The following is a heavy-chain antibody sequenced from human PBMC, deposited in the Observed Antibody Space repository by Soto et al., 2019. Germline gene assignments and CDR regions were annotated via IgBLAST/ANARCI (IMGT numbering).Heavy chain of an antibody. V-gene: IGHV4-39*01. CDR1: NGSISSAIYY. D-gene: IGHD3-10*01. Sequence: ETLSLTCTVSNGSISSAIYYWGWIRQPPGKGLEWIGSIYHSGSTYYSPSLQGRVTISVDTSKNQFSLKLSSVTAADTAVYFCAGRSSLASVQVYFGEISNYNWFDPWGQGTLVTVSS. CDR3: AGRSSLASVQVYFGEISNYNWFDP. CDR2: IYHSGST. J-gene: IGHJ5*02.